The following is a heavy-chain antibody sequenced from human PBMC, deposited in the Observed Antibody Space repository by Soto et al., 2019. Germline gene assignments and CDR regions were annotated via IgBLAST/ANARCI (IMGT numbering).Heavy chain of an antibody. Sequence: ESLSLTCPVSGGSISSSSYYWGWIREPPGKGLEWIGSIYYSGSTYYNPSLKSRVTISVDTSKNQFSLKPSSVTAADTAVYYCARRNPFGELFHTLVDYWGQGTLVTVYS. CDR3: ARRNPFGELFHTLVDY. CDR2: IYYSGST. J-gene: IGHJ4*02. CDR1: GGSISSSSYY. V-gene: IGHV4-39*01. D-gene: IGHD3-10*01.